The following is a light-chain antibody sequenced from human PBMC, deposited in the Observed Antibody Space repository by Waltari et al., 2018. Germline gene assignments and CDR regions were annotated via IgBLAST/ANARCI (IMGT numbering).Light chain of an antibody. Sequence: SFELAQSPSVSVSPAQTAIITCSGDRLGQKFCSWHQQTPGQSPVLIIYEDRKRPSDISERFSGSRSGDSATLTISETQALDESDYFCMAWDDGSPWVFGPGTKVTVL. CDR3: MAWDDGSPWV. J-gene: IGLJ1*01. CDR2: EDR. CDR1: RLGQKF. V-gene: IGLV3-1*01.